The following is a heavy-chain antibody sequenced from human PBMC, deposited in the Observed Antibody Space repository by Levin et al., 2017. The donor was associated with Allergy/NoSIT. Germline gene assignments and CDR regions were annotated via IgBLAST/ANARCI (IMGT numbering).Heavy chain of an antibody. J-gene: IGHJ5*02. V-gene: IGHV4-34*01. D-gene: IGHD5-18*01. CDR2: INHSGST. Sequence: SQTLSLPCAVYCGSFRGYYWSWLRQPPGKGLEWIGEINHSGSTNYNPSLKSRVTISVDTSKNQFSLKLSSVTAADTAVYYCARGAPPIQLWKKGFWFDPWGQGTLVTVSS. CDR1: CGSFRGYY. CDR3: ARGAPPIQLWKKGFWFDP.